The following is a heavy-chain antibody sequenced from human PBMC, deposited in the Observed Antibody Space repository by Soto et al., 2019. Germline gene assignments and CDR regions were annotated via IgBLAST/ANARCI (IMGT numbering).Heavy chain of an antibody. D-gene: IGHD3-10*01. CDR2: ISWNSGTI. CDR3: ARDVWSRASGPPDS. Sequence: SLRLSCAASGFSFYDYAIHFCGQAPGKCLEWVTGISWNSGTIGYADSVKGRFTISRDNAKNSLYLQMNSLRAEDTALYYCARDVWSRASGPPDSWGQGTLVTVSS. J-gene: IGHJ4*02. CDR1: GFSFYDYA. V-gene: IGHV3-9*01.